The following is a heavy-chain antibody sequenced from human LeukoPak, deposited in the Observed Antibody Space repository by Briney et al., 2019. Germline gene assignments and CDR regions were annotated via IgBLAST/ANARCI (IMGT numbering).Heavy chain of an antibody. V-gene: IGHV3-43*02. J-gene: IGHJ4*02. CDR3: ATSSSWYFLEY. CDR1: GFTFDDYA. Sequence: GGSLRLSCAASGFTFDDYAMHWVRQAPGKGLEWVSLISGDGDSTYYADSVKGRFTISRDNSKNSLYLQMNSLRSEDTALYYCATSSSWYFLEYWGQGTLVTVSS. D-gene: IGHD6-13*01. CDR2: ISGDGDST.